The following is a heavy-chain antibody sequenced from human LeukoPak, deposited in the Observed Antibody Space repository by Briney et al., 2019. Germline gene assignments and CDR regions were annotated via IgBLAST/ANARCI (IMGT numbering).Heavy chain of an antibody. CDR3: ARGLRITMIVVVTSFDY. V-gene: IGHV1-46*01. J-gene: IGHJ4*02. CDR2: INPSGGST. CDR1: GYTFTSYY. D-gene: IGHD3-22*01. Sequence: GASVKVSCKASGYTFTSYYVHWVRQAPGQGLEWMGIINPSGGSTSYAQKFQGRVTMTRDTSTSTVYMELSSLRSEDTAVYYCARGLRITMIVVVTSFDYWGQGTLVTVSS.